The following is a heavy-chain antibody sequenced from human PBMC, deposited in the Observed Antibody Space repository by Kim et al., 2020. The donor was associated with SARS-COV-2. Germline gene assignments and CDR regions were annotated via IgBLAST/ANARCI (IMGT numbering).Heavy chain of an antibody. D-gene: IGHD6-25*01. CDR2: IYYSGST. J-gene: IGHJ3*02. CDR1: GGSINSYY. Sequence: SETLSLTCTVSGGSINSYYWTWIRQPPGEGLEWIGNIYYSGSTNYNPSLESRVTVSVDTSKNHFSLRLSSVTAADTAVYYCARAIHSGWHRADAFDIWGQGTVVTVSS. V-gene: IGHV4-59*01. CDR3: ARAIHSGWHRADAFDI.